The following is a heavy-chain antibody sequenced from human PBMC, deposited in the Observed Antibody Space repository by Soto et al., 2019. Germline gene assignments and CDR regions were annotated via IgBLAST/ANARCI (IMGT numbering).Heavy chain of an antibody. CDR3: ARDLAVTTPQVEYFQH. CDR2: ISSSSSYI. V-gene: IGHV3-21*01. Sequence: EVQLVESGGGLVKPGGSLRLSCAASGFTFSSYSMNWVRQAPGKGLEWVSSISSSSSYIYYADSVKGRFTISRDNAKNSLYLQMNSLRAEDTAVYYCARDLAVTTPQVEYFQHWGQGTLVTVSS. D-gene: IGHD4-17*01. J-gene: IGHJ1*01. CDR1: GFTFSSYS.